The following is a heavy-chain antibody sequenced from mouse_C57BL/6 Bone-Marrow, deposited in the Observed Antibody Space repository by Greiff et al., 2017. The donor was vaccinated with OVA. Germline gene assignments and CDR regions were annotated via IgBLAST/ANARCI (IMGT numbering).Heavy chain of an antibody. D-gene: IGHD1-1*01. J-gene: IGHJ1*03. CDR2: IDPSDSYT. CDR1: GYTFTSYW. CDR3: ARPNYYGSSYWYFDV. Sequence: QVQLQQPGAELVRPGTSVKLSCKASGYTFTSYWMHWVKQRPGQGLEWIGVIDPSDSYTNYNQKFKGKATLTVDTSYSTAYMQLISLTSEYSAVYYCARPNYYGSSYWYFDVWGTGTTVTVAS. V-gene: IGHV1-59*01.